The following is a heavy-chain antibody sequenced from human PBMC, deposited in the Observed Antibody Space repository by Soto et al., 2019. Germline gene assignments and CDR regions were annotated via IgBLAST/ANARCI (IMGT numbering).Heavy chain of an antibody. CDR2: ISAYNGNT. Sequence: QVQLVQSGAEVKKPGASVKVSCKASGYTFTSYGISWVRQAPGQGLEWMGWISAYNGNTNYAQKLQGRVTVTTDTSTXXAXMXXRSLRSDDTAVYYCARDLLELRYFDWLSSPDAFDIWGQGTMVTVSS. CDR3: ARDLLELRYFDWLSSPDAFDI. D-gene: IGHD3-9*01. J-gene: IGHJ3*02. V-gene: IGHV1-18*01. CDR1: GYTFTSYG.